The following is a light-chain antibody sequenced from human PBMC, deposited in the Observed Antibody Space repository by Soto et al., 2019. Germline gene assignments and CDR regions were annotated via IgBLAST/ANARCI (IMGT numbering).Light chain of an antibody. CDR1: QSISSY. Sequence: DIQWTQSPSSLSASVGDRVTITCRASQSISSYLNWYQQKPGKAPKLLIYAASSLQSGVPSRFSGSGSGTDFTLTISSLQPEDFATYYCQQSYSTPRTFGQGTKVDIK. CDR3: QQSYSTPRT. J-gene: IGKJ1*01. V-gene: IGKV1-39*01. CDR2: AAS.